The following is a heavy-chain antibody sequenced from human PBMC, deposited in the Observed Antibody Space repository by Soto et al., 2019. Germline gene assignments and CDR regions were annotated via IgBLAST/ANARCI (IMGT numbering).Heavy chain of an antibody. CDR2: ISSSGSII. Sequence: QVQLVVSGGGLVKPGGSLRISCAASGFTFSDYYISWIRQAPGKGLEWVSYISSSGSIIYYADSVKARFTIPRDNAKNSLYLQMNSLRAEDTAVYYCALAGYDSNYYAVTPLSAGHFWGQGTLVTVSS. CDR1: GFTFSDYY. D-gene: IGHD4-4*01. CDR3: ALAGYDSNYYAVTPLSAGHF. V-gene: IGHV3-11*01. J-gene: IGHJ4*02.